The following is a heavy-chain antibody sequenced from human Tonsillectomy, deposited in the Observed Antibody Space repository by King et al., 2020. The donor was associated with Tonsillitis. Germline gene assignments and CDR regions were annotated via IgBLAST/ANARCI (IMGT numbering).Heavy chain of an antibody. J-gene: IGHJ6*02. V-gene: IGHV4-59*01. CDR2: MYSGST. D-gene: IGHD3-16*01. Sequence: QLQESGPGLVKPSETLSLTCSVSGGSISNYYWSWLRQPPGKGLEWIGNMYSGSTNYNPSLKSRVTISLGTSKNQFSLKLSSVTAADTALYYCARDLYDLGRGFFYGMDVWGQGTAVTVSS. CDR1: GGSISNYY. CDR3: ARDLYDLGRGFFYGMDV.